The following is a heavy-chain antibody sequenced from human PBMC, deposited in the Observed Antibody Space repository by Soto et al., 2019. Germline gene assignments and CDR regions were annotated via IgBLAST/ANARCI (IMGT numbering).Heavy chain of an antibody. J-gene: IGHJ4*02. CDR2: IKEDGSEI. Sequence: PGVSLRLSCAVSGFNVISYWMSWVRQAPGKGLEWVASIKEDGSEIYYLHSVRGRFSISRDSAGNALHLTMNYLSAEDTGVYFCARDIGFDYVNWGQGTLVTVSS. D-gene: IGHD3-16*01. V-gene: IGHV3-7*01. CDR1: GFNVISYW. CDR3: ARDIGFDYVN.